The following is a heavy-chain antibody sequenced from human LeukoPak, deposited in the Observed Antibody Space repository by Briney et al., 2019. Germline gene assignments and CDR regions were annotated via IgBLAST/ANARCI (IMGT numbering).Heavy chain of an antibody. Sequence: GESLKISCQGSGYGFSNYWIGWVRQMPGKGLEWMGIIYPDDSDTRYSPSFEGQVTISADKSTSTAFLQWSSLKASDTGIFYCARRDFWIGPEGHDAFDIWGQGTVVTVSS. J-gene: IGHJ3*02. CDR2: IYPDDSDT. V-gene: IGHV5-51*01. CDR3: ARRDFWIGPEGHDAFDI. D-gene: IGHD3-3*01. CDR1: GYGFSNYW.